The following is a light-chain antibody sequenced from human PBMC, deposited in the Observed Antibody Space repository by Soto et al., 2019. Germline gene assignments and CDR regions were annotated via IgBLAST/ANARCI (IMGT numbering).Light chain of an antibody. CDR2: KAS. CDR3: QQYNSYSWT. V-gene: IGKV1-5*03. Sequence: DIQMTQSPSTLSGSVGYRFTITCRASQTISSWLAWYQQKPGKAPKLLIYKASTLKSGVPSRLSGSGSGTEFTLTISSPQPDDFATYYCQQYNSYSWTFGQGTTVDIK. CDR1: QTISSW. J-gene: IGKJ1*01.